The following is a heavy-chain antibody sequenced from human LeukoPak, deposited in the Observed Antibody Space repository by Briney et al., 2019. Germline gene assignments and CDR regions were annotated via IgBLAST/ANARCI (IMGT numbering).Heavy chain of an antibody. V-gene: IGHV3-30-3*02. Sequence: GGSLRLSCAASGFTFSSYAMHWVRQAPGKGLEWVAVISYDGSNKYYADSVKGRFTISRDNSKNTLYLQMNSLRAEDTAVYYCAKPLAGTGFDYWGQGTLVTVSS. CDR2: ISYDGSNK. CDR1: GFTFSSYA. CDR3: AKPLAGTGFDY. J-gene: IGHJ4*02. D-gene: IGHD3-16*01.